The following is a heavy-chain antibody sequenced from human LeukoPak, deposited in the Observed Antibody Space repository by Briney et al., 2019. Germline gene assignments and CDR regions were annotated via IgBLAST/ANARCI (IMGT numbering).Heavy chain of an antibody. Sequence: GGSLRLSCAASGFTFSSYWMSWVRQAPGKGLEWVANIKQDGSEKYYVDSVKGRFTISRDNAKNSLYLQMNGLRAEDTAVYYCARDLVRGYYYHYGMDVWGQGTTVTVSS. CDR2: IKQDGSEK. D-gene: IGHD1-26*01. CDR3: ARDLVRGYYYHYGMDV. V-gene: IGHV3-7*01. CDR1: GFTFSSYW. J-gene: IGHJ6*02.